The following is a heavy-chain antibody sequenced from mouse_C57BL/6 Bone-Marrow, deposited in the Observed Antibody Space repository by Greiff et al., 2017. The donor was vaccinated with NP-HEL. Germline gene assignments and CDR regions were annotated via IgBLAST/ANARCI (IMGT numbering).Heavy chain of an antibody. Sequence: EVMLVESGEGLVKPGGSLKLSCAASGFTFSSYAMSWVRQTPEKRLEWVAYISSGGDYIYYADTVKGRFTISRDHARNTLYLQMSSLKSEDTAMYYCTRDIGVVARYFDVWGTGTTVTVSS. CDR2: ISSGGDYI. V-gene: IGHV5-9-1*02. J-gene: IGHJ1*03. CDR1: GFTFSSYA. D-gene: IGHD1-1*01. CDR3: TRDIGVVARYFDV.